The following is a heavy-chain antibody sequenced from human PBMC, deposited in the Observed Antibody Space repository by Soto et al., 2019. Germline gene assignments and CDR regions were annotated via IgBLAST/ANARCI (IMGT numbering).Heavy chain of an antibody. CDR1: GGSISSSNW. Sequence: QVQLQESGPGLVKPSGTLSLTCAVSGGSISSSNWWSWVRQPPGKGLEWIGEIYHSGSTNYNPSLKSRVTISVDKSKNQFSLKLSSVTAADTAVYYCARDSKKYSSSWYVGVPYYYYGMDVWGQGTTVTVSS. D-gene: IGHD6-13*01. V-gene: IGHV4-4*02. CDR2: IYHSGST. J-gene: IGHJ6*02. CDR3: ARDSKKYSSSWYVGVPYYYYGMDV.